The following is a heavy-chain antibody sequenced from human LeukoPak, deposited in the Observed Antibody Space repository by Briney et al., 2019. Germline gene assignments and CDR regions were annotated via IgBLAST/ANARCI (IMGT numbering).Heavy chain of an antibody. J-gene: IGHJ4*02. Sequence: GGSLRLSCTASGFNFGIYGMHWIRQAPGKGLEWVAAMWDDGTNEYYVESVKGRFTISRDNGKRTLYLQMNSLRAEDTAVYYCAREYCSGGNCYYPLDYWGQGTLVTVSS. D-gene: IGHD2-15*01. CDR2: MWDDGTNE. CDR3: AREYCSGGNCYYPLDY. V-gene: IGHV3-33*01. CDR1: GFNFGIYG.